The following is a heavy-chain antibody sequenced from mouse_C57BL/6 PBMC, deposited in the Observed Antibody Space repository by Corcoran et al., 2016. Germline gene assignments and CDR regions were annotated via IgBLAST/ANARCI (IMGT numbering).Heavy chain of an antibody. CDR1: GYTFTDYY. CDR2: INPNNGGT. Sequence: VQLQQSGPELVKPGASVKISCKAPGYTFTDYYMNWVKQSHGKSLEWIGDINPNNGGTSYNQKFKGKATLTVDKSSSTAYMELRSLTCEDSAVYYCARGRRDYYAMDYWGQGTSVTVSS. J-gene: IGHJ4*01. CDR3: ARGRRDYYAMDY. V-gene: IGHV1-26*01.